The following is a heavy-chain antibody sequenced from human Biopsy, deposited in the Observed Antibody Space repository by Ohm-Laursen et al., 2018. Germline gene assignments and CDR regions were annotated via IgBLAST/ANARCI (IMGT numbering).Heavy chain of an antibody. CDR1: GFTFSSYD. Sequence: SLSLSCSASGFTFSSYDMHWVRHVPGQGLERVSAIGTAADIYYSGSVKGRFTISRENAKNSLYLQMNSLRAGDTAVYYCARGTFRYDSSGYSWLDPWGQGTLVTVSS. CDR3: ARGTFRYDSSGYSWLDP. V-gene: IGHV3-13*01. CDR2: IGTAADI. D-gene: IGHD3-22*01. J-gene: IGHJ5*02.